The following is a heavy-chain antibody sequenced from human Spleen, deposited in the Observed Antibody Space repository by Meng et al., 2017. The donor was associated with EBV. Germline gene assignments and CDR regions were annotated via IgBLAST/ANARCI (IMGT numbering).Heavy chain of an antibody. CDR2: IYYSGTT. J-gene: IGHJ4*01. CDR1: GDSGSSDNVH. V-gene: IGHV4-61*01. CDR3: ARAVRDGFNFDS. Sequence: QVELQECGPGLLMPAETLSPTSTVSGDSGSSDNVHWNWIRQSPGKGLEWIGYIYYSGTTNYNPSLKSRLTMSVDTSKNQFSLMMSSVTAADAAVYYCARAVRDGFNFDSWGHGTLVTVSS. D-gene: IGHD5-24*01.